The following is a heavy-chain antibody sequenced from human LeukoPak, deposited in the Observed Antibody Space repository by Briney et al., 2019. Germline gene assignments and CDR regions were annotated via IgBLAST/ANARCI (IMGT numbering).Heavy chain of an antibody. Sequence: SETLSLTCAVYGGSFSGYYWSWIRQPPGKRLEWIGEINHSGRTNSNPSTKRRVTISVDTSKNKSSLKLSSVTAADTAVYYCARDPSGYYPYFDYCGQGTLVTVSS. CDR3: ARDPSGYYPYFDY. D-gene: IGHD3-3*01. V-gene: IGHV4-34*01. J-gene: IGHJ4*02. CDR1: GGSFSGYY. CDR2: INHSGRT.